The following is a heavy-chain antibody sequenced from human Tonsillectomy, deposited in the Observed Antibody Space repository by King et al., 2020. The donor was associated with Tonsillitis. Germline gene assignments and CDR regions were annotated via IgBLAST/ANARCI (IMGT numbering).Heavy chain of an antibody. V-gene: IGHV3-33*05. J-gene: IGHJ4*02. D-gene: IGHD6-19*01. CDR1: GFSFSSYG. CDR3: ASERLYSSGWGIDY. Sequence: VQLVESGGGVVQPGRSLRLSCAASGFSFSSYGLHWVRQAPGKGLEWVAVISYDGSSKNYADSVKGRFTISRDNSNNTLYLQMNSLRAEDTAVYYCASERLYSSGWGIDYWCQGALLTVPS. CDR2: ISYDGSSK.